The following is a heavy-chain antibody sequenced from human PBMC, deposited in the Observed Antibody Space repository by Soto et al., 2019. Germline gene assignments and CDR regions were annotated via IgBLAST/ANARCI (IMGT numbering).Heavy chain of an antibody. CDR2: ISAYNGNT. Sequence: ASVKVSCKASGFTFTSYAMHWVRQAPGQRLEWMGWISAYNGNTNYAQKLQGRVTMTTDTSTSTAYMELRSLRSDDTAVYYCARDPNESPRRYYFDYWGQGTLDIVSS. CDR3: ARDPNESPRRYYFDY. D-gene: IGHD1-1*01. CDR1: GFTFTSYA. J-gene: IGHJ4*02. V-gene: IGHV1-18*01.